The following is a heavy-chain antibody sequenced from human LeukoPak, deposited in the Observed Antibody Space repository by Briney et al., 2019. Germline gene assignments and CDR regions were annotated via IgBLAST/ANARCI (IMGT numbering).Heavy chain of an antibody. J-gene: IGHJ4*02. CDR1: GGTFSSYA. CDR3: ARDFGRGSYGTFDY. D-gene: IGHD1-26*01. V-gene: IGHV1-69*13. Sequence: SVKVSCKASGGTFSSYAISWVRQAPGQGLEWMGGIIPIFGTANYAQKFQSRVTITADESTSTAYMELSSLRSEDTAVYYCARDFGRGSYGTFDYWGQGTLVTVSS. CDR2: IIPIFGTA.